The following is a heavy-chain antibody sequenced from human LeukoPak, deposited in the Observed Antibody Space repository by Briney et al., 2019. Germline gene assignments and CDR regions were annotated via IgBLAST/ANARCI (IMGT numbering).Heavy chain of an antibody. Sequence: GGSLRLSCAASGFTFSSYAMSWVRQAPGKGLEWVSAISGSGGSPYYADSVKGRFTISRDNSKNTLYLQMNSLRAEDTAVYYCAKRVGATHSYYYYGMDVWGQGTTVTVSS. D-gene: IGHD1-26*01. J-gene: IGHJ6*02. CDR2: ISGSGGSP. CDR1: GFTFSSYA. CDR3: AKRVGATHSYYYYGMDV. V-gene: IGHV3-23*01.